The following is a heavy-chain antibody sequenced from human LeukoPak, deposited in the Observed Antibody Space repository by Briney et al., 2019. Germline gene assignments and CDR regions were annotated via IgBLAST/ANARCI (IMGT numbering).Heavy chain of an antibody. J-gene: IGHJ4*02. CDR2: TYYRSKWYN. CDR3: AGDEGALNW. Sequence: SRTLSLTCDISGDRVSRDNTAWNWIRQSPSRGLEWLGRTYYRSKWYNDYALSVKSRITINPDTSKNHFSLQLNSVTPEDTAVYYCAGDEGALNWWGQGTLVTVSS. D-gene: IGHD1-20*01. V-gene: IGHV6-1*01. CDR1: GDRVSRDNTA.